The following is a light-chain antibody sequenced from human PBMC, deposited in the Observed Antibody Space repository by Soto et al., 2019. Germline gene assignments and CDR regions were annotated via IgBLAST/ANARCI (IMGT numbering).Light chain of an antibody. CDR3: CAYAGSYTIV. CDR2: DVS. J-gene: IGLJ1*01. V-gene: IGLV2-11*01. Sequence: QSALTQPRSVSGSPGQSVTISCTGTSSDVGVYNYVSWYQQYPGKAPKIMIYDVSKRPSGVPDRFSGSKSDNTASLTISGLQAEDEADYYCCAYAGSYTIVFGIGTKVTV. CDR1: SSDVGVYNY.